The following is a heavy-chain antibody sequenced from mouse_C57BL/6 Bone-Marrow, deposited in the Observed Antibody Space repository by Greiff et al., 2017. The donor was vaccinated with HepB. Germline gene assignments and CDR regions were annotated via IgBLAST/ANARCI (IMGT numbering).Heavy chain of an antibody. J-gene: IGHJ4*01. D-gene: IGHD1-1*01. Sequence: EVQLVESGGGLVQPGGSLKLSCAASGFTFSDYYMYWVRQTPEKRLEWVAYISNGGGSTYYPDTVKGRFTISRDNAKNTLYLQMSRLKSEDTAMYYCARRGYGSFYAMDYWGQGTSVTVSS. V-gene: IGHV5-12*01. CDR3: ARRGYGSFYAMDY. CDR1: GFTFSDYY. CDR2: ISNGGGST.